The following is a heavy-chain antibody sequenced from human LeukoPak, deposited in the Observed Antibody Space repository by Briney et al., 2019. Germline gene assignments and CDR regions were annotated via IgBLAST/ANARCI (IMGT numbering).Heavy chain of an antibody. D-gene: IGHD3-10*01. V-gene: IGHV1-18*01. CDR3: ARAWFGELSRYYYYYGMDV. CDR1: GYTFTSYG. J-gene: IGHJ6*02. CDR2: ISAYNGNT. Sequence: ASVKVSCKASGYTFTSYGISWVRQAPGQGLEWMGWISAYNGNTNYAQKLQGRVTMTTDTSTSTAYMELRSLRSDDTAVHYCARAWFGELSRYYYYYGMDVWGQGTTVTVSS.